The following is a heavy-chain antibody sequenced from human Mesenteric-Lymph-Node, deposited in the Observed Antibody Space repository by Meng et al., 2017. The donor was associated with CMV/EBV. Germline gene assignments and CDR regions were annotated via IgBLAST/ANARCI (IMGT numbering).Heavy chain of an antibody. CDR2: FYYSGTT. D-gene: IGHD1-20*01. CDR3: ARGVTGTVRWFDP. Sequence: ESLKISCTVSGDSNWGWIRQPPGKGLEWIGIFYYSGTTYYNPSLKSRVTISVDTSKNQFSLKLSSVTAADTAVYYCARGVTGTVRWFDPWGQGTLVTVSS. CDR1: GDSN. V-gene: IGHV4-39*07. J-gene: IGHJ5*02.